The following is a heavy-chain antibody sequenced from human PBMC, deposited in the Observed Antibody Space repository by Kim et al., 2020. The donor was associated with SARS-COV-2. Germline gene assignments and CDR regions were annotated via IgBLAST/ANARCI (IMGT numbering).Heavy chain of an antibody. CDR3: ARAARPRDGYSTSDFDY. CDR1: GGTFSSYA. J-gene: IGHJ4*02. V-gene: IGHV1-69*13. CDR2: IIPIFGTA. D-gene: IGHD5-18*01. Sequence: SVKVSCKASGGTFSSYAISWVRQAPGQGLEWMGGIIPIFGTANYAQKFQGRVTITADESTSTAYMELSSLRSEDTAVYYCARAARPRDGYSTSDFDYWGQGTLVTVSS.